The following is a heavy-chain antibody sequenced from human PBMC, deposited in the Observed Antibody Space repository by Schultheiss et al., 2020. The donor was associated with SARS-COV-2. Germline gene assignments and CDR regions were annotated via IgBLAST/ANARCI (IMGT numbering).Heavy chain of an antibody. CDR2: IYHSGST. V-gene: IGHV4-34*01. J-gene: IGHJ6*02. Sequence: SETLSLTCAVYGGSFSGYYWSWIRQPPGKGLEWIGEIYHSGSTNYNPSLKSRVTISVDTSKNQFSLKLSSVTAADTAVYYCARPRAYYYYGMDVWGQGTTVTVSS. CDR3: ARPRAYYYYGMDV. CDR1: GGSFSGYY.